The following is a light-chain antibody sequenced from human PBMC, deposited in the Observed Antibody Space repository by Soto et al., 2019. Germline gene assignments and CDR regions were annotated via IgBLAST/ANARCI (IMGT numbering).Light chain of an antibody. CDR1: ESVSNS. CDR3: QQYGGSPLFT. Sequence: ETVLTQSPATLSLSPGERATLSCRASESVSNSLAWYQHKPGQAPRLLIYNASNRATGIPARFSGSGSGTDFTLTISSLEPEDFAVYSCQQYGGSPLFTCGPGTRVDFK. CDR2: NAS. V-gene: IGKV3-11*01. J-gene: IGKJ3*01.